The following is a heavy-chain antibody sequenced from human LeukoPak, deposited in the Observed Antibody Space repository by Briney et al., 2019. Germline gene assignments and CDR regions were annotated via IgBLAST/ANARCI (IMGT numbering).Heavy chain of an antibody. Sequence: GESLKISCQRSGYSFTSYWIGWVRQLPGKGLEWMGIIYPGESDTRYSPSFQGQVTISADKSISTAYLQWSSLKASDTAMYHCARHGAEQRPVHRFDYWGQGTLVTVSS. CDR3: ARHGAEQRPVHRFDY. J-gene: IGHJ4*02. CDR2: IYPGESDT. D-gene: IGHD6-13*01. V-gene: IGHV5-51*01. CDR1: GYSFTSYW.